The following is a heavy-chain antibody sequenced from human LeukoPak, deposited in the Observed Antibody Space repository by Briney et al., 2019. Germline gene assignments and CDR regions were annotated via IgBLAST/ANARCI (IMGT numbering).Heavy chain of an antibody. Sequence: SSETLSLTCAVYGGSFSGYYWSWIRQPPGKGLEWIGEINHSGTTSYNPSLKSRLTISVDTSKDQFSLKLTSVTAADTAVFYCARHKTGARGFDTWGQGTMVTVSS. D-gene: IGHD3-10*01. J-gene: IGHJ3*02. CDR2: INHSGTT. CDR1: GGSFSGYY. CDR3: ARHKTGARGFDT. V-gene: IGHV4-34*01.